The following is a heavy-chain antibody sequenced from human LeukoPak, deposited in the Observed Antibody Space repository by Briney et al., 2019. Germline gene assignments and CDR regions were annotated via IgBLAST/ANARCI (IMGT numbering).Heavy chain of an antibody. CDR1: GFIFRDYW. Sequence: EPGGSLRLSCAGSGFIFRDYWLTWVRQAPGKGLEWVSAISDSGGKTCYADSVKGRFTISRDNSKNTLYLHMNSLRAEDTALYYCAKDWRADYWGQGTLVTVSS. CDR3: AKDWRADY. V-gene: IGHV3-23*01. D-gene: IGHD3-3*01. J-gene: IGHJ4*02. CDR2: ISDSGGKT.